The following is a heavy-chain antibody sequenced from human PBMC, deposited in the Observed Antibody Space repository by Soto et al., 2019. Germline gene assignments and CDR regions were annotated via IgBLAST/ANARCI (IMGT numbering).Heavy chain of an antibody. J-gene: IGHJ4*02. CDR2: IYYSGST. Sequence: QVQMQESGPGLVKPSQTLSLICTVSGGSISSGGYYWSWIRQHPGKGLEWIGYIYYSGSTSYNPSLKSRVTISVDTSKNQFSLKLTSVTAADTAVYYCARGMGATHFDYWGQRTLVTVSS. CDR3: ARGMGATHFDY. V-gene: IGHV4-31*03. CDR1: GGSISSGGYY. D-gene: IGHD1-26*01.